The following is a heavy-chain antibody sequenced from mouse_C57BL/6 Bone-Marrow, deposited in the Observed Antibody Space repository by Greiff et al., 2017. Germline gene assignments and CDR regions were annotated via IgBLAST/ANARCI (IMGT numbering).Heavy chain of an antibody. CDR1: GYTFTSDD. Sequence: VQLQQSGPELVKPGASVKLSCKASGYTFTSDDINWVKQRPGQGLEWIGWIYPRDGSTKYNEKFKGKATLTVDTSSSTAYMELHSLTSEDSAVYVCSRDYPYVMDYWGQGTPVTVSS. CDR3: SRDYPYVMDY. J-gene: IGHJ4*01. V-gene: IGHV1-85*01. D-gene: IGHD2-4*01. CDR2: IYPRDGST.